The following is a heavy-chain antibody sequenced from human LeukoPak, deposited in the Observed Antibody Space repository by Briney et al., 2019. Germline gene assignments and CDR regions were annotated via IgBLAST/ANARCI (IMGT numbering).Heavy chain of an antibody. CDR2: ISANSGNT. CDR3: ARPCSPATIFCLGY. CDR1: GYTFTSDA. Sequence: ASVKVSCKASGYTFTSDAIMWVRQAPGQGLEWMGWISANSGNTNYAQKLQGRVTMTTDTSTSTAYMDLRSLRPDDTAVYYCARPCSPATIFCLGYWGQGTLVTVSS. V-gene: IGHV1-18*01. D-gene: IGHD2-2*01. J-gene: IGHJ4*02.